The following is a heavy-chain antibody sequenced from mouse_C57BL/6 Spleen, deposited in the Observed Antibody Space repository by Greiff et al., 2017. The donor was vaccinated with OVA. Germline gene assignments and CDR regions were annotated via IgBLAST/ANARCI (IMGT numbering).Heavy chain of an antibody. CDR1: GYPFTDYE. D-gene: IGHD1-1*01. Sequence: QVQLQQSGAELVRPGASVTLSCTASGYPFTDYEMHWLKQTPVHGLEWIGAIDPETGGTAYNQKFKGKAILTADKSSSTAYMELRSLTSEDSAVYYCTRKDYAPGYAMDYWGQGTSVTVSS. V-gene: IGHV1-15*01. CDR3: TRKDYAPGYAMDY. CDR2: IDPETGGT. J-gene: IGHJ4*01.